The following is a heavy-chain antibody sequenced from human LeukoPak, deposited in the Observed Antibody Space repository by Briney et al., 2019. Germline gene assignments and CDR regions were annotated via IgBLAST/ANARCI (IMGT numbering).Heavy chain of an antibody. CDR3: ARASDGYSYGPTYFDY. Sequence: SVKVSCKASGGTFSSYAISWVRQAPGQGLEWMGGIIPIFGTANYAQKFQGRVTITADKSTSTAYMELSSLRSEDTAVYYCARASDGYSYGPTYFDYWGQGTLVTVSP. CDR1: GGTFSSYA. J-gene: IGHJ4*02. D-gene: IGHD5-18*01. CDR2: IIPIFGTA. V-gene: IGHV1-69*06.